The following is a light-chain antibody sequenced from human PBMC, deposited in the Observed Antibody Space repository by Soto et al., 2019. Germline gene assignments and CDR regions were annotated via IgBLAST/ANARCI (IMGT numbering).Light chain of an antibody. J-gene: IGKJ2*01. CDR2: DAS. Sequence: EIVLTQSPGTLSLSPGESATLSCRASQSVGRNYLAWFQHKPDQAPRLLIYDASTRATGIPARVSGSGSGTEFTLTISSLQSEDFAVYYCQQYNDWPLTFGQGTKLEI. CDR1: QSVGRN. V-gene: IGKV3-15*01. CDR3: QQYNDWPLT.